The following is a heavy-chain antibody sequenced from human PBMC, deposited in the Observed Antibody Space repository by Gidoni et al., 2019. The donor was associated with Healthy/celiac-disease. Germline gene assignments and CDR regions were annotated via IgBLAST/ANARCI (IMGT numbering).Heavy chain of an antibody. D-gene: IGHD3-9*01. J-gene: IGHJ6*02. V-gene: IGHV1-18*01. CDR2: ISGYDGNT. CDR3: AGSNYDIWTGYLNYYYYGMDV. Sequence: QVQLVQSGAEVKKPGASVKVSCKASGYTFTSSGISCVRQAPGQGLEWMGWISGYDGNTNNAQKLQGRVTMTTDTSTSTAYMELRSLRSDDTAVYYCAGSNYDIWTGYLNYYYYGMDVWGQGTTVTVSS. CDR1: GYTFTSSG.